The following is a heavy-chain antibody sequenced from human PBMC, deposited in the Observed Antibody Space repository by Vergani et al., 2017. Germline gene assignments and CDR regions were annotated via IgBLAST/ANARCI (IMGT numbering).Heavy chain of an antibody. J-gene: IGHJ4*02. D-gene: IGHD6-13*01. CDR3: AGGAAADQSPTEY. CDR2: ISAYNGNT. V-gene: IGHV1-18*01. CDR1: GYTFTSYG. Sequence: QVQLVQSGAEVKKPGASVKVSCKASGYTFTSYGISWVRQAPGQGLEWMGWISAYNGNTNYAQKLQGRVTMTRDTSISTAYMELSRLRSDDTAVYYCAGGAAADQSPTEYWGQGTLVTVSS.